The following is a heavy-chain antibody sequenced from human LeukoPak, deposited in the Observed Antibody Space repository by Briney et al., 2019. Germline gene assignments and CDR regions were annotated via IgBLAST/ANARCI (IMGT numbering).Heavy chain of an antibody. CDR3: AREKTQNYYDSSGTFDY. CDR1: GYTFTSYY. J-gene: IGHJ4*02. CDR2: INPSGGST. V-gene: IGHV1-46*01. D-gene: IGHD3-22*01. Sequence: ASVKVSCKASGYTFTSYYMHWVRQAPGQGLEWMGIINPSGGSTSYAQKFQGRVTMTRDTSTSTVYMELSSLRSEDTAVYYCAREKTQNYYDSSGTFDYWGQGTLVTVSS.